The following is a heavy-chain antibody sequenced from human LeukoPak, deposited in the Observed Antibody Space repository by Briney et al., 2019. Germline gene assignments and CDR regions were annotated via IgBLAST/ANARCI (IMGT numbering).Heavy chain of an antibody. CDR1: GFTFSSYA. V-gene: IGHV3-23*01. CDR2: ISGSGGST. Sequence: GGSLRLSCAASGFTFSSYAMGWVRQAPGKGLEWVSAISGSGGSTYYADSVKGRFTISRDNSKNTLYLQMNSLRAEDTAVYYCAKDHRSEYYFDYWGQGTLVTVSS. J-gene: IGHJ4*02. CDR3: AKDHRSEYYFDY.